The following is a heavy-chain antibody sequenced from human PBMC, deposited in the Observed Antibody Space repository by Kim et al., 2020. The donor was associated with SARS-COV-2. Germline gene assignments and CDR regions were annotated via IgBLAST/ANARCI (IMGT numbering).Heavy chain of an antibody. CDR2: IYSTGST. CDR1: GGSISHDGFY. V-gene: IGHV4-31*03. CDR3: ARVLAARYFDF. Sequence: SETLSLTCTVSGGSISHDGFYWTWIRHHPGKGLEWHGYIYSTGSTYYNPSLSSRLSMSVDSSKNQFSLRLTSATAADTAVYYCARVLAARYFDFWGQGTL. D-gene: IGHD6-6*01. J-gene: IGHJ4*02.